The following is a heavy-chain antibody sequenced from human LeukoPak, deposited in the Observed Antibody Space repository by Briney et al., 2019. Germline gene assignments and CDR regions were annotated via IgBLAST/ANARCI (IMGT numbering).Heavy chain of an antibody. V-gene: IGHV4-61*02. CDR3: ARDTKN. Sequence: PSETLSLTCTVSGVSISSANYYWSWIRQPAGKGLEWIGRLYASGSTNYNPSLKSRVTISVDTSKNQFSLNMNSVTAADTAVYYCARDTKNWGQGTLVTVSS. CDR1: GVSISSANYY. J-gene: IGHJ4*02. CDR2: LYASGST.